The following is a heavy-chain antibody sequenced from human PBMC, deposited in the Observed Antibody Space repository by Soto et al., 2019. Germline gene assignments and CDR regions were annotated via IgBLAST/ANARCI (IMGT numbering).Heavy chain of an antibody. CDR3: ARLMGVVTVDY. CDR1: GGSISSTGHY. V-gene: IGHV4-39*02. CDR2: IYYAGSP. J-gene: IGHJ4*02. D-gene: IGHD2-21*02. Sequence: QLQLQESGPGLVKPSETLSLTCSVSGGSISSTGHYWGWIRQPPGKGLEWIGNIYYAGSPYYNPSLKSRVPISVDTSKNHFSLALTSVTAADTAVYYCARLMGVVTVDYWGQGALVTVSS.